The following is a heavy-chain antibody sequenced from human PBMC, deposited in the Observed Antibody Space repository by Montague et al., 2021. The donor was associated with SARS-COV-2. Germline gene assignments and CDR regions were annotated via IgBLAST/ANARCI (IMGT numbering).Heavy chain of an antibody. Sequence: SGKVSFKASGYPFTSYDINWVRQATGQGLEWMGWMNPNSGNTGYAQKFQGRVTMTRNTSISTAYMELSSLRSEDTAVYYCARGKVDTAMVYYYYYMDVWGKGTTVTVSS. J-gene: IGHJ6*03. CDR3: ARGKVDTAMVYYYYYMDV. CDR2: MNPNSGNT. V-gene: IGHV1-8*01. D-gene: IGHD5-18*01. CDR1: GYPFTSYD.